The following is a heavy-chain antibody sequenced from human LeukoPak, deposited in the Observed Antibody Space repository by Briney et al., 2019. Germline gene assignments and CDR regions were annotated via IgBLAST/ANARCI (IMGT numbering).Heavy chain of an antibody. J-gene: IGHJ4*02. CDR3: ASLRERSYYARGFDY. CDR1: GGSFSGYY. V-gene: IGHV4-34*01. Sequence: PSETLSLTCAVYGGSFSGYYWSWIRQPPGKGLEWIGEINHSGRTNYNPSLKSRVTISEDTSKNQFSLRLSSVTAADTAVYYCASLRERSYYARGFDYWGQGTLVTVSS. D-gene: IGHD1-26*01. CDR2: INHSGRT.